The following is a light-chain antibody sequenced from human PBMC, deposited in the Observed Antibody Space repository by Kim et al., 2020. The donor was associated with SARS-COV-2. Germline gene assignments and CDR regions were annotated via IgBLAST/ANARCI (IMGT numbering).Light chain of an antibody. J-gene: IGKJ4*01. CDR2: AAS. CDR3: QQSYSTLPLT. V-gene: IGKV1-39*01. CDR1: QSISSY. Sequence: SVGDRVTISCRASQSISSYLNWYQQKPGKAPKLLIYAASSLQSGVPSRFSGSGSGTDFTLTISSLQPEDFATYYCQQSYSTLPLTFGGGTKVEIK.